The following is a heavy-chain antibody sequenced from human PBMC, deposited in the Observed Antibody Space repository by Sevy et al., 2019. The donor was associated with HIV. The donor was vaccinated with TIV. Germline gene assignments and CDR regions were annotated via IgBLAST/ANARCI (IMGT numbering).Heavy chain of an antibody. J-gene: IGHJ4*02. D-gene: IGHD3-22*01. CDR3: ARESLDSTGYPFDY. CDR1: GFTFSIYS. CDR2: ISSSSSYK. Sequence: GGSLRLSCVASGFTFSIYSMNWVRQAPGKGLEWVSSISSSSSYKYYADSLKSRFTISRDNAKNSLYLQMNSLRAEDTAVYYCARESLDSTGYPFDYWGQGTLVTVSS. V-gene: IGHV3-21*01.